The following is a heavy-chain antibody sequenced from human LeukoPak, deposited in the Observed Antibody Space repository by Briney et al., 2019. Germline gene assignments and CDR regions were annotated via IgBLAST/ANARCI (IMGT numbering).Heavy chain of an antibody. CDR3: AKDRYIVATIAFGY. Sequence: PGGSLRLSCAASGFTFSSYSINWVRQAPGKGLEWVSSISSSSSHIYYADSVKGRFTISRDNAKNSLYLQMNSLRAEDTAVYYCAKDRYIVATIAFGYWGQGTLVTVSS. CDR1: GFTFSSYS. J-gene: IGHJ4*02. D-gene: IGHD5-12*01. CDR2: ISSSSSHI. V-gene: IGHV3-21*04.